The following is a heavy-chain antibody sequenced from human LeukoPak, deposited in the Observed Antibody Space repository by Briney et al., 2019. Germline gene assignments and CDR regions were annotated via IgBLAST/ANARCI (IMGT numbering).Heavy chain of an antibody. CDR2: INPNSGGT. CDR3: ARGRARAGYVSGNYIVSWFDP. CDR1: GYTFTGYY. Sequence: GASVKVSCKASGYTFTGYYMHWVRQAPGQGLEWMGWINPNSGGTNYAQKFQGRVTMTRDTSISTAYMELSRLRSDDTAVYYCARGRARAGYVSGNYIVSWFDPWGQGALVTVSS. D-gene: IGHD3-10*01. J-gene: IGHJ5*02. V-gene: IGHV1-2*02.